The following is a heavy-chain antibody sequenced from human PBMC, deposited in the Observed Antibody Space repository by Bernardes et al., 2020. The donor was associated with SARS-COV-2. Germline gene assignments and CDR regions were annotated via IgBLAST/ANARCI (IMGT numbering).Heavy chain of an antibody. Sequence: GGSLRLSCAASGFTFSSYAMSWVRQAPGKGLEWVSAISGSGGSTYYADSVKGRFTISRDNSKNTLYLQMNSLRAEDTAVYYCANQPYPRIVDTAMVPWFDYWGQGTLVTVSS. CDR2: ISGSGGST. CDR1: GFTFSSYA. CDR3: ANQPYPRIVDTAMVPWFDY. V-gene: IGHV3-23*01. J-gene: IGHJ4*02. D-gene: IGHD5-18*01.